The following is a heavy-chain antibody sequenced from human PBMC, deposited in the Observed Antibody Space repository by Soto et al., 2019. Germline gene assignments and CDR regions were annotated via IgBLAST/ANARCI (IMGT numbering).Heavy chain of an antibody. Sequence: GGSLRLSCVASGFSLANYPMNWVRQTPGKGLEWISYTSPRGETLYYAESVEGRFTISRDNGRNSLFLQMNSLRDEDTALYFCAKGPHTNVGWPCYFDSWGQG. CDR2: TSPRGETL. CDR1: GFSLANYP. CDR3: AKGPHTNVGWPCYFDS. J-gene: IGHJ4*02. D-gene: IGHD6-19*01. V-gene: IGHV3-48*02.